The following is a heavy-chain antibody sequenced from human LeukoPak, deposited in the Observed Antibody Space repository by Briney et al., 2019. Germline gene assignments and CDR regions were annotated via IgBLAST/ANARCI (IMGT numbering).Heavy chain of an antibody. CDR1: GGSISSSSYY. CDR3: ARLGFYDILTGYYQYYYYYYYMDV. CDR2: IYYSGST. J-gene: IGHJ6*03. D-gene: IGHD3-9*01. Sequence: PSETLSLTCTVSGGSISSSSYYWGWIRPPPGQGLVWIGSIYYSGSTYYNPSLKSRVTISVDTSKNQFSLKLSSVTAADTAVYYCARLGFYDILTGYYQYYYYYYYMDVWGKGTTVTVSS. V-gene: IGHV4-39*01.